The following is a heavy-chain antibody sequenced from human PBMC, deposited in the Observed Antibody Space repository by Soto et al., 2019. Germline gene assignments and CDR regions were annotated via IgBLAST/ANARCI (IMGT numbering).Heavy chain of an antibody. V-gene: IGHV1-18*01. CDR2: ISAYNGNT. J-gene: IGHJ4*02. D-gene: IGHD2-15*01. Sequence: QVQLVQSGAEVKKPGASVKVSCKASGYTFTSYGISWVRQAPGQGLEWMGWISAYNGNTNYAQKLQGRVTMTTDTSTSTAYMELRSLRSDDTAVYYCATYSRGLLLPGPDDCWGQGTLVTVSS. CDR3: ATYSRGLLLPGPDDC. CDR1: GYTFTSYG.